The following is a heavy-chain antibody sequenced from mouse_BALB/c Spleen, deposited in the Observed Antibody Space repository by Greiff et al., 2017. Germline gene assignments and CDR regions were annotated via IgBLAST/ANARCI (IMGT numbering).Heavy chain of an antibody. D-gene: IGHD1-2*01. Sequence: EVKLQESGGGLVKLGGSLKLSCAASGFTFSSYYMSWVRQTPEKRLELVAAINSNGGSTYYPDTVKGRFTISRDNAKNTLYLQMSSLKSEDTAMYYCARHDGPSMDYWGQGTSVTVSS. CDR1: GFTFSSYY. CDR2: INSNGGST. J-gene: IGHJ4*01. V-gene: IGHV5-6-2*01. CDR3: ARHDGPSMDY.